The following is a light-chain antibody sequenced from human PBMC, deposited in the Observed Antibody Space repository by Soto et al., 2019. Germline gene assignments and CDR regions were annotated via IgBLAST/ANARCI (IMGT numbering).Light chain of an antibody. CDR2: DVS. Sequence: QSALAQPHSVSGSPGQSVTISCTGTSSDVGGYNYVSWYQQHPGKAPKLMIYDVSKRPSGVPDRFSGSKSGNTASLTISGLQAEDGADYYCCSYAGSSYVFGTGTKVTVL. V-gene: IGLV2-11*01. CDR1: SSDVGGYNY. CDR3: CSYAGSSYV. J-gene: IGLJ1*01.